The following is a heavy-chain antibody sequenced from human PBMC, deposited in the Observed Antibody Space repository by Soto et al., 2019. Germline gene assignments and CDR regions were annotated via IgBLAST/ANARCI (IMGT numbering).Heavy chain of an antibody. CDR3: GRGRSGQIVVFY. V-gene: IGHV1-2*02. D-gene: IGHD5-12*01. CDR1: GDTFTGHY. CDR2: IGPDSGAT. Sequence: ASVKVSCKASGDTFTGHYIHWVRQAPEQGPEWMGEIGPDSGATRDAQKFKGRVTMTMDMSITTVYMELSNLSPDDTAVYYCGRGRSGQIVVFYSGQGTRFAVSS. J-gene: IGHJ4*02.